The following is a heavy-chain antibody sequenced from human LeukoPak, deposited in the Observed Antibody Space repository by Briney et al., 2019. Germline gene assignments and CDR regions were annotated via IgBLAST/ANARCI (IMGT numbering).Heavy chain of an antibody. D-gene: IGHD1-1*01. CDR1: GGSISSYY. J-gene: IGHJ4*02. V-gene: IGHV4-4*09. CDR3: VQTTGWPGLDY. Sequence: PSETLSLTCTVSGGSISSYYWSWVRQPPGKGLEWIGNIYSGVPTYFNPSLKSRVTISVDTSKNQFSLNLTSVTAADTAMYYCVQTTGWPGLDYWGQGILVTVSS. CDR2: IYSGVPT.